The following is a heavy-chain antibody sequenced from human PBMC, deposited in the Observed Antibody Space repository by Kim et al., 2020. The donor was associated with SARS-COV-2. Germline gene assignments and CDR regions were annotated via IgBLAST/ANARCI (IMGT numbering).Heavy chain of an antibody. V-gene: IGHV4-34*01. Sequence: SQTLSLTCAVYGGSFSGYYWSWIRQPPGKGLEWIGEINHSGSTNYNPSLKSRVTISVDTSKNQFSLKLSSVTAADTAVYYCARTGVVRGVILGPWGQGTLVTVSS. D-gene: IGHD3-10*01. CDR1: GGSFSGYY. CDR3: ARTGVVRGVILGP. J-gene: IGHJ5*02. CDR2: INHSGST.